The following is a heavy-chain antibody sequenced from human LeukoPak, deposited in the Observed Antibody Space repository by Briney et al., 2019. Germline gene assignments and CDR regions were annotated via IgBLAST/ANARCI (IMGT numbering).Heavy chain of an antibody. CDR2: IKSKTDGGTT. Sequence: GGSMRLACAAYGFTFGNAWMNWVRQAPGKGLEWVGRIKSKTDGGTTDYAAPVKGRFTISRDDSKNTLYLQMNSLKTEDTAVYYCTTDRKKKGDYWGQGTLVTVSS. CDR1: GFTFGNAW. CDR3: TTDRKKKGDY. J-gene: IGHJ4*02. V-gene: IGHV3-15*07.